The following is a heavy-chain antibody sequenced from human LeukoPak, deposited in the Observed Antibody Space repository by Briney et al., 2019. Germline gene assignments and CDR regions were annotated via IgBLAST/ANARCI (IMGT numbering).Heavy chain of an antibody. CDR3: AKGDPIAAAGTDY. D-gene: IGHD6-13*01. Sequence: PGGSLRLSCAASGFTFSDYYMSWIRQAPGKGLEWVSYISSRSSHTNYADSVKGRFTISRDNSKNTLYLQMNSLRAEDTAVYYCAKGDPIAAAGTDYWGQGTLVTVSS. CDR2: ISSRSSHT. V-gene: IGHV3-11*05. J-gene: IGHJ4*02. CDR1: GFTFSDYY.